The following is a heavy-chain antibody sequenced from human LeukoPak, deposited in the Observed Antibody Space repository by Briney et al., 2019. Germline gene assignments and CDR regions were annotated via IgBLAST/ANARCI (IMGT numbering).Heavy chain of an antibody. Sequence: GESLRLSCAASGFTFSDYYMSWIRQAPGKGLEWVSYISSSSSYTNYADSVKGRFTISRDNAKNSLYLQMNSLRAEDTAVYYCARDSLAGATYEPFDYWGQGTLVTVSS. CDR3: ARDSLAGATYEPFDY. V-gene: IGHV3-11*05. CDR1: GFTFSDYY. J-gene: IGHJ4*02. CDR2: ISSSSSYT. D-gene: IGHD1-26*01.